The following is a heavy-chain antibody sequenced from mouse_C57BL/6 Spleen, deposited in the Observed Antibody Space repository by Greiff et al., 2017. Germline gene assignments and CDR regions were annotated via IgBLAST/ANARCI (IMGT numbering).Heavy chain of an antibody. V-gene: IGHV14-3*01. J-gene: IGHJ4*01. CDR3: ASSHGTGYAMDY. CDR1: GFNIKNTD. Sequence: EVKLVESVAELVRPGASVKLSCTASGFNIKNTDMHWVKQRPEQGLEWIGRIDPANGNTKYAPKFQGKATITADTSSNTAYLQLSSQTSEDTAIYYCASSHGTGYAMDYWGQGTSVTVSS. D-gene: IGHD3-3*01. CDR2: IDPANGNT.